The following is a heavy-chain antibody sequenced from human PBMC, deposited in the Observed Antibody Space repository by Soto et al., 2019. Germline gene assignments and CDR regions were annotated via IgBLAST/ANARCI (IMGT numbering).Heavy chain of an antibody. D-gene: IGHD2-15*01. J-gene: IGHJ4*02. CDR1: GGSIRSSSYY. CDR3: ARHTPAISISDH. CDR2: IYYSGST. Sequence: SETLSLTCTVSGGSIRSSSYYWGWIRQPPGKGLEWIGSIYYSGSTYYNPSLKSRVTISVDTSKNQFSLKLSSVTAADTAVYYRARHTPAISISDHWGQGTLVTVSS. V-gene: IGHV4-39*01.